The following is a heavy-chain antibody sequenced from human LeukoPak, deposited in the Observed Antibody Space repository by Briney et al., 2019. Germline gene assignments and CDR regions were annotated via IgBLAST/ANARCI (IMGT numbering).Heavy chain of an antibody. CDR3: ARALSNYDFWSGSDAFDI. J-gene: IGHJ3*02. Sequence: SVKVSCKASGGTFSSYAISWVRQAPGQGLEWMGGIIPIFGTANYAQKFQGRVTITTDESTSTAYMELSSLRSEDTAVYYCARALSNYDFWSGSDAFDIWGQGTMLTVSS. D-gene: IGHD3-3*01. CDR1: GGTFSSYA. V-gene: IGHV1-69*05. CDR2: IIPIFGTA.